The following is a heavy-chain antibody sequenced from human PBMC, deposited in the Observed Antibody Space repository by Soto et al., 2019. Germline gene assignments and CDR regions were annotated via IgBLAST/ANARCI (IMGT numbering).Heavy chain of an antibody. Sequence: GGSLRLSCAASGFTFSSYGMHWVRQAPGKGLEWVAVIWYDGSNKYYADSVKGRFTISRDNSKNTLYLQMNSLRAEDTAVYYCASGLWGIHLTRPGGSYGMDVWGQGTTVTVSS. J-gene: IGHJ6*02. D-gene: IGHD6-6*01. CDR1: GFTFSSYG. CDR3: ASGLWGIHLTRPGGSYGMDV. CDR2: IWYDGSNK. V-gene: IGHV3-33*01.